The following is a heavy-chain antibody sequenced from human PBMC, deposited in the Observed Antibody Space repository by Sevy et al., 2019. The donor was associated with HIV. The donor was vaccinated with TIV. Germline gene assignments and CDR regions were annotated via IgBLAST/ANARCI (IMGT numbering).Heavy chain of an antibody. CDR3: ARVKLYHDTNVMDF. D-gene: IGHD2-8*01. Sequence: GGSLRLSCAASGFTFSSYSMNWVRQAPGKGLEWLSYISGTSNTIYYAGSVRGRFTNSRDNARNSLYLQMKSLRDEDTAVYYCARVKLYHDTNVMDFWGQGALVTVSS. J-gene: IGHJ4*02. V-gene: IGHV3-48*02. CDR1: GFTFSSYS. CDR2: ISGTSNTI.